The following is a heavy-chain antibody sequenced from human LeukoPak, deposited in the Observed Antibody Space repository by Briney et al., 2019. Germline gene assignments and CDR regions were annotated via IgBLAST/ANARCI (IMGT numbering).Heavy chain of an antibody. J-gene: IGHJ6*02. D-gene: IGHD3-22*01. CDR2: ISSSGSTI. V-gene: IGHV3-48*03. CDR3: ARLYDSSGYYRDYYYGMDV. CDR1: GFTFSSYE. Sequence: GGSPRLSCAASGFTFSSYEMNWVRQAPGKGLEWVSYISSSGSTIYYADSVKGRFTISRDNDKNSLYLQMNSLRAKDTAVYYCARLYDSSGYYRDYYYGMDVWGQGTTVTVSS.